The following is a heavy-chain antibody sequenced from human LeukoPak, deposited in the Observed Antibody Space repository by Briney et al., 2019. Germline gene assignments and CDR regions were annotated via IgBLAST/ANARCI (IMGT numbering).Heavy chain of an antibody. CDR1: GYTFTAYY. Sequence: ASVKLSCKASGYTFTAYYMHWVRQAPGQGLEWMGRINPNSGGTNYAQKFQGRVTITADKSTSTAYMELSSLRSEDTAVYYCARDDSSSWEDAFDIWGQGTMVTVSS. V-gene: IGHV1-2*06. CDR3: ARDDSSSWEDAFDI. D-gene: IGHD6-13*01. CDR2: INPNSGGT. J-gene: IGHJ3*02.